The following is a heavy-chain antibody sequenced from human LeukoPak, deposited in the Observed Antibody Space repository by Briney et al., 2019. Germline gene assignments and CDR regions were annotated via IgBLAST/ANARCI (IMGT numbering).Heavy chain of an antibody. CDR1: GYTFTSYD. J-gene: IGHJ6*02. Sequence: AASVKVSCKASGYTFTSYDINWVRQATGQGLGWMGWMNPNSGNTGYAQKFQGRVTMTRNTTISTAYMELSSLRSEGTAVYYCAREVATDYYYYYGMDVWGQGTTVTVSS. CDR3: AREVATDYYYYYGMDV. D-gene: IGHD5-12*01. CDR2: MNPNSGNT. V-gene: IGHV1-8*01.